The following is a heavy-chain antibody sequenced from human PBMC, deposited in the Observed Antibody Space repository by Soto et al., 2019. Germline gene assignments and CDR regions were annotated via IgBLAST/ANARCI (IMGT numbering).Heavy chain of an antibody. V-gene: IGHV3-23*01. CDR1: GFTFINYA. CDR2: ISGSGGNT. J-gene: IGHJ3*01. Sequence: EVQLLESGGGLVQPGGSLRLSCAASGFTFINYAMSWVRQAPGKGLEWVSSISGSGGNTYADSVKGRCTISRDNSKNKLYLQMNSVSAEDTAVYFCAKDIQQWLVLDVFDVWGQGTMVTVSS. CDR3: AKDIQQWLVLDVFDV. D-gene: IGHD6-19*01.